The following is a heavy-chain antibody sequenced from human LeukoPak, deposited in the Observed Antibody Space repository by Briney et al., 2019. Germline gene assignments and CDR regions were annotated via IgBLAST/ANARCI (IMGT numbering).Heavy chain of an antibody. CDR2: ITLDGIST. J-gene: IGHJ5*02. Sequence: PGGSLRLSCAVSGFTFSSYAMHWVRQAPGKGLEYVSAITLDGISTYYANSVKGRFTISRDNSKNTLYLQMNSLRAEDTAVYYCAKGSITGTSDHWGQGTLVTVSS. CDR1: GFTFSSYA. V-gene: IGHV3-64*01. CDR3: AKGSITGTSDH. D-gene: IGHD1-7*01.